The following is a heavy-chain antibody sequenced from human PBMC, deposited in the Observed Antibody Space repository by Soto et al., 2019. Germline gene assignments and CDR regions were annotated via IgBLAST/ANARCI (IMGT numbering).Heavy chain of an antibody. V-gene: IGHV1-18*01. Sequence: ASVKVSCKASGYTFTSYGISWVRQAPGQGLEWMGWSSAYNGNTNYAQKLQGRVTMTTDTSTSTAYMELRSLRSDDTAVYYCARTFLEGYDFWSGYYKNYYGMDVWGQGTTVTVS. CDR2: SSAYNGNT. CDR3: ARTFLEGYDFWSGYYKNYYGMDV. CDR1: GYTFTSYG. J-gene: IGHJ6*01. D-gene: IGHD3-3*01.